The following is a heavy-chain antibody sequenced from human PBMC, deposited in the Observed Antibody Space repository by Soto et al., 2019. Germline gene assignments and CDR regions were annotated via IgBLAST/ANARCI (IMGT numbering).Heavy chain of an antibody. J-gene: IGHJ4*02. Sequence: QVQLQQWGAGLLKPSETLSLSCAVYGGSFSGYYWSWIRQPPGKGLEWIGEINHRGSTNYNPSLNSRVTKSVDRSKNQFSLKLSSVTAADTAVYYCARQVPTIGGPFDYWGQGTLVTVSS. V-gene: IGHV4-34*01. CDR1: GGSFSGYY. CDR2: INHRGST. CDR3: ARQVPTIGGPFDY. D-gene: IGHD3-16*01.